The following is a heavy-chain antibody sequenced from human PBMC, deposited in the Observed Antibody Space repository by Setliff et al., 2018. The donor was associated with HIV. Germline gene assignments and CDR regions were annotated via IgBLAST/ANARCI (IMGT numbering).Heavy chain of an antibody. CDR1: GYTFTGYY. Sequence: ASVKVSCKASGYTFTGYYMHWVRQAPGQGLEWMGRINPNSGGTNYAQKFQGRVTMTRDTSISTAYMELSRLRSDGTAVYYCARRGVPQQIDLDSWGHGTLVTVSS. D-gene: IGHD3-10*01. J-gene: IGHJ5*01. CDR2: INPNSGGT. V-gene: IGHV1-2*06. CDR3: ARRGVPQQIDLDS.